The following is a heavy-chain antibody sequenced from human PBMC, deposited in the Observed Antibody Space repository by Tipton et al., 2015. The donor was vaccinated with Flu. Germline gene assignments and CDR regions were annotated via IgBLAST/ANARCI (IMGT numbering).Heavy chain of an antibody. D-gene: IGHD3-9*01. CDR3: ARALYYGIVTGYTEKQTYYFDY. V-gene: IGHV4-34*01. Sequence: LRLSCAASGFTFSSYDMNWVRQPPGKGLEWNGEINHSGSTNYNTSLKSRVTISVDTSKNQFSLKLSSVTAADTAVYYCARALYYGIVTGYTEKQTYYFDYWGQGTLVTVSS. CDR1: GFTFSSYD. J-gene: IGHJ4*02. CDR2: INHSGST.